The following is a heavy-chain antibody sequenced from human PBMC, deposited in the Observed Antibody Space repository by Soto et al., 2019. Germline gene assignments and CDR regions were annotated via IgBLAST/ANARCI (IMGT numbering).Heavy chain of an antibody. CDR1: GYTFTSYG. V-gene: IGHV1-18*01. CDR3: ARVVGALGHWFDP. D-gene: IGHD1-26*01. J-gene: IGHJ5*02. CDR2: ISVYNGHT. Sequence: QVQLVQSGAEVKKPGASVKVSCKASGYTFTSYGISWVRQAPGPGLEWMGRISVYNGHTNYAQKRHGRVTMTTDTSTSTAYMELRSLRSDDTAVYYCARVVGALGHWFDPWGQGTLVTVSS.